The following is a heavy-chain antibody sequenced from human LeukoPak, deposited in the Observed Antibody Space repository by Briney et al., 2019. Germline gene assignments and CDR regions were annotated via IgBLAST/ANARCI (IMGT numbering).Heavy chain of an antibody. CDR3: VKESDAFDI. CDR2: IWHDGSEK. CDR1: GFIFSNYG. Sequence: PGTSLSLSCAASGFIFSNYGMHWVRQAPGKGLEWVTVIWHDGSEKYYGDSVKGRFSISRDNSKNTLYLQMNSLRAEDTAVYFCVKESDAFDIWGQGTMVTVSS. V-gene: IGHV3-33*06. J-gene: IGHJ3*02.